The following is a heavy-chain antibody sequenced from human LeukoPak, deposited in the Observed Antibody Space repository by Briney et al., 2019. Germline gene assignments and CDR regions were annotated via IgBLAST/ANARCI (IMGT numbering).Heavy chain of an antibody. D-gene: IGHD3-22*01. CDR2: IRSKAYGATT. J-gene: IGHJ6*03. CDR1: GFTFGVYA. CDR3: TSGPHPWMIVVVISYYYYYMDV. Sequence: GGSLRLSCTASGFTFGVYAMSWVRQAPGEGVGWVGFIRSKAYGATTEYAASVKGRFTISRDDTKSIAYPQMNSLKTEDTAVYYCTSGPHPWMIVVVISYYYYYMDVWGKGTTVTVSS. V-gene: IGHV3-49*04.